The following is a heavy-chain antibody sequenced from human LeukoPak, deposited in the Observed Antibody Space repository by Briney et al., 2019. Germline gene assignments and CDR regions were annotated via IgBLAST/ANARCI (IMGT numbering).Heavy chain of an antibody. CDR2: IIPIFGTA. CDR3: ARAEYYYGSGSPFDY. Sequence: SVKVSCKASGYTFTSYAMNWVRQAPGQGLEWMGGIIPIFGTANYAQKFQGRVTITADESTSTAYMELSSLRSEDTAVYYCARAEYYYGSGSPFDYWGQGTLVTVSS. D-gene: IGHD3-10*01. CDR1: GYTFTSYA. V-gene: IGHV1-69*13. J-gene: IGHJ4*02.